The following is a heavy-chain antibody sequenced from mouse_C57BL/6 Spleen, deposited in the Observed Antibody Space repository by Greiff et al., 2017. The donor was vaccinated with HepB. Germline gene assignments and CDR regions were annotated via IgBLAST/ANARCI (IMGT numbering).Heavy chain of an antibody. CDR2: ISDGGSYT. CDR1: GFTFSSYA. V-gene: IGHV5-4*01. J-gene: IGHJ2*01. D-gene: IGHD1-1*01. CDR3: ARDRGDYGSFDY. Sequence: EVMLVESGGGLVKPGGSLKLSCAASGFTFSSYAMSWVRQTPEKRLEWVATISDGGSYTYYPDNVKGRFTISRDNAKNNLYLQMSHLKSEDTAMYYCARDRGDYGSFDYWGQGTTLTVSS.